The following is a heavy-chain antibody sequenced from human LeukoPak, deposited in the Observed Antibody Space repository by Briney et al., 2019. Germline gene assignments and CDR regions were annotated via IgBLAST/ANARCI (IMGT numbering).Heavy chain of an antibody. J-gene: IGHJ4*02. Sequence: GGSLRLSCAASGFTFSTYSMNWVRQAPGKGLEWVSYISSSSSTIFYADSVKGRFTISRDNSKNTVFLQLNSLRADDTAVYYCARAAGDKAANARFDYWGQGTLVTVSS. CDR2: ISSSSSTI. D-gene: IGHD4-23*01. CDR1: GFTFSTYS. CDR3: ARAAGDKAANARFDY. V-gene: IGHV3-48*01.